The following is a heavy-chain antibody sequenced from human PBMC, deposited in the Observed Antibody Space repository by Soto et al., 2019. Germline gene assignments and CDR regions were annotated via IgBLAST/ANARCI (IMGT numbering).Heavy chain of an antibody. CDR2: IIPIFGTA. J-gene: IGHJ4*02. D-gene: IGHD3-22*01. V-gene: IGHV1-69*06. Sequence: QVQLVQSGAEVQKPGSSVKVSCKASGGTFSSYAISWVRQAPGQGLEWMGGIIPIFGTANYAQKFQGRVTITADKSTSTAYMELSSLRSEDTAVYYCARSDYYDSSGTPYYFDYWGQGTLVTVSS. CDR1: GGTFSSYA. CDR3: ARSDYYDSSGTPYYFDY.